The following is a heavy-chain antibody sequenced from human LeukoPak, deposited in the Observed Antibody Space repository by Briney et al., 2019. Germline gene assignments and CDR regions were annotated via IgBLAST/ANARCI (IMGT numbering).Heavy chain of an antibody. Sequence: GGSLRLSCAASGFTFSDYAMHWVRQAPGKGLEWVAVIWYDGSNQYYEDSVKGRFTISRDNSKNTLYLQMNSLRAEDTAVYYCAKGNSYYYDSSGYEFFDYWGQGTLVTVSS. CDR3: AKGNSYYYDSSGYEFFDY. CDR2: IWYDGSNQ. CDR1: GFTFSDYA. D-gene: IGHD3-22*01. J-gene: IGHJ4*02. V-gene: IGHV3-33*06.